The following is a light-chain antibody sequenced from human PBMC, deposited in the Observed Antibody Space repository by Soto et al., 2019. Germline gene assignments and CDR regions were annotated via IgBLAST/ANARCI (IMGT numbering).Light chain of an antibody. CDR2: DAS. V-gene: IGKV1-12*01. CDR3: QQAYSFPIT. J-gene: IGKJ5*01. Sequence: DIQMTQSPSSVSASVGDSFTISWRASQGISSWLAWYQQKPGNPPKLLIYDASSLQSGVPSRFSGSGSGTDFTLTISSLQPEDFATYYCQQAYSFPITFGQGTRLEIK. CDR1: QGISSW.